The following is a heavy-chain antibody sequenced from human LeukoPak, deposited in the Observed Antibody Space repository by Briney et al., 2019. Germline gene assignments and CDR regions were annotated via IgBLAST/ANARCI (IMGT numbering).Heavy chain of an antibody. Sequence: SETLSLTCAVYGGSFSGYYWSWIRQPPGKGLEWIGEINHSGSTNYNPSLKSRVTISVDTSKNQFSLKLSSVTAADTAVYYCARARRGNTIFRVVRPHWYFDLWGRGTLVTVSS. CDR1: GGSFSGYY. J-gene: IGHJ2*01. V-gene: IGHV4-34*01. CDR2: INHSGST. CDR3: ARARRGNTIFRVVRPHWYFDL. D-gene: IGHD3-3*01.